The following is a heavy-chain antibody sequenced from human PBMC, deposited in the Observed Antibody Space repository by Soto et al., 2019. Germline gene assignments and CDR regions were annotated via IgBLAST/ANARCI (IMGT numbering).Heavy chain of an antibody. V-gene: IGHV3-33*01. Sequence: GGSLRLSCAASGFMFRSYAMHWVRQAPGKGLEWVAGIWYDGSTKYYGDSVKGRYSISRDNSKNMLDLQMNSLRAEDTAVYYCARVASSSSWHIPHFDQWGQGTLVTVSS. J-gene: IGHJ4*02. CDR1: GFMFRSYA. CDR2: IWYDGSTK. CDR3: ARVASSSSWHIPHFDQ. D-gene: IGHD6-13*01.